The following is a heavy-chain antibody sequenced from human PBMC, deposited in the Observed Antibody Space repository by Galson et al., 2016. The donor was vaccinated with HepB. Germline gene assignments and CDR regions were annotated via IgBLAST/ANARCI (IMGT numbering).Heavy chain of an antibody. D-gene: IGHD2-8*02. CDR2: IIPMFDIA. CDR3: ARVPLPGDWWDDAFDI. J-gene: IGHJ3*02. V-gene: IGHV1-69*13. CDR1: GYTFTSYY. Sequence: SVKVSCKASGYTFTSYYLHWVRQAPGQGLEWMGGIIPMFDIANYAQKFQGRATITADESTSTAYMELNSLRSEDTAVYYCARVPLPGDWWDDAFDIWGQGTMVIVSS.